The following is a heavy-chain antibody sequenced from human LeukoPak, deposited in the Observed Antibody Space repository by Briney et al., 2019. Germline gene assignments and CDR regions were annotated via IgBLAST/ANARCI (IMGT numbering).Heavy chain of an antibody. V-gene: IGHV4-4*07. CDR2: IYGSGST. J-gene: IGHJ6*03. D-gene: IGHD3-16*01. Sequence: SETLSLTCTVSGGSIRSYWSWIRQPAGKGLEWIGRIYGSGSTDYNPSLKSRVTMSIDTSKNQLSLKLSSVTAADTAVYYCARVVDPGGYYYFYYMNVWGKGTTVTVSS. CDR3: ARVVDPGGYYYFYYMNV. CDR1: GGSIRSY.